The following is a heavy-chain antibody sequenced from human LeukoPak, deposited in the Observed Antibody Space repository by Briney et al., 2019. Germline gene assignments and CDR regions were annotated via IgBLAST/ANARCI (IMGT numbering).Heavy chain of an antibody. Sequence: ASVKLSCNASGGTFSSYAFSWVRQAPGQGLEWMGGIIPILGIINYAQQLHGRVAMTTDESTRTAFLELSSLRSEETAIYYCATDEGWATMGSDSWGEGTLFTASS. J-gene: IGHJ5*01. V-gene: IGHV1-69*10. CDR2: IIPILGII. CDR1: GGTFSSYA. CDR3: ATDEGWATMGSDS. D-gene: IGHD1-26*01.